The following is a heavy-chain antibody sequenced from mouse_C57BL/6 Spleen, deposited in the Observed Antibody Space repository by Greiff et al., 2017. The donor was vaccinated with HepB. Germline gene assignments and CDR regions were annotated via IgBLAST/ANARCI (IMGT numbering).Heavy chain of an antibody. CDR3: ARDYYGSSYWGDY. CDR1: GYTFTSYW. V-gene: IGHV1-52*01. CDR2: IDPSDSET. D-gene: IGHD1-1*01. J-gene: IGHJ4*01. Sequence: QVQLQQPGAELVRPGSSVKLSCKASGYTFTSYWMHWVKQRPIQGLEWIGNIDPSDSETHYNQKFKDKATLTVDKSSSTAYMQLSSLTSEDSAVYYCARDYYGSSYWGDYWGQGTSVTVSS.